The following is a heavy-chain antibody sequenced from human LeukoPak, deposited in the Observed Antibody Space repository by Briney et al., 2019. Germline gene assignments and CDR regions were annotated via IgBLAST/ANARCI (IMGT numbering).Heavy chain of an antibody. D-gene: IGHD2-21*01. V-gene: IGHV1-2*04. CDR2: INPNSGGT. CDR1: VYTFTVYY. Sequence: ASVKVSCRSSVYTFTVYYMHWGRQAPGPGLGWMGWINPNSGGTNYAQNFQGWVTIIRDTSTSKAYMELSRLRSAATDVYYCDRGFCSPDSALYFDYWGQGTLVTAS. J-gene: IGHJ4*02. CDR3: DRGFCSPDSALYFDY.